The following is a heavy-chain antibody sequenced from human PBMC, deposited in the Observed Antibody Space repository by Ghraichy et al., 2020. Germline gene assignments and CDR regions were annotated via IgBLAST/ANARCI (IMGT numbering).Heavy chain of an antibody. Sequence: GGSLRLSCAASGFTFSSYSMNWVRQAPGKGLEWVSSISSSSSYIYYADSVKGRFTISRDNAKNSLYLQMNSLRAEDTAVYYCARGPITMVQGVEFDYWGQGTLVTVSS. D-gene: IGHD3-10*01. CDR3: ARGPITMVQGVEFDY. V-gene: IGHV3-21*01. J-gene: IGHJ4*02. CDR1: GFTFSSYS. CDR2: ISSSSSYI.